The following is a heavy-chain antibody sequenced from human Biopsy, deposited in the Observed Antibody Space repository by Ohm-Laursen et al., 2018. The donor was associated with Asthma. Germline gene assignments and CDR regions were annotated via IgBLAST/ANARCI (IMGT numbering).Heavy chain of an antibody. CDR3: ARQSGQEYGDSIPFDT. J-gene: IGHJ3*02. CDR1: GFVFSQCG. CDR2: VSSDGHNK. V-gene: IGHV3-30*03. D-gene: IGHD3-22*01. Sequence: LRLSCAASGFVFSQCGMHWVRQGPGKGLEWVALVSSDGHNKYYEDSVKGRFAISRDNSRNRLYLQINSLTVEDSAVYFCARQSGQEYGDSIPFDTWGQGTKVAVSS.